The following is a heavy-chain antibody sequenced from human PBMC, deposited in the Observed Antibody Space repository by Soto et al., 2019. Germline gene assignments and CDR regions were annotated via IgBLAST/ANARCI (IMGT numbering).Heavy chain of an antibody. CDR3: ASGDTWIQLWTSFDY. Sequence: RASVKVSCKASGYTFTSYAMHWVRQAPGQRLEWMGWINAGNGNTKYSQRFQGRVTITRDTSASTAYMELSSLRSEDTAVYYCASGDTWIQLWTSFDYWGQGTLVTVSS. CDR1: GYTFTSYA. V-gene: IGHV1-3*01. CDR2: INAGNGNT. J-gene: IGHJ4*02. D-gene: IGHD5-18*01.